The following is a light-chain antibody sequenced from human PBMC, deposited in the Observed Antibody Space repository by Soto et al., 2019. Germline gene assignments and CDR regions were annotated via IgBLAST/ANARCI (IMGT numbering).Light chain of an antibody. CDR1: QTISSR. CDR3: QQANSFPPT. CDR2: AAS. V-gene: IGKV1-12*01. J-gene: IGKJ2*01. Sequence: DIQMTQSPSSVSASVGDRVTITCRASQTISSRLAWYQRKPGKAPKLLIYAASSLQSGVPSRFIGSGSGTDFTLTISTLQPEDSATYYCQQANSFPPTFGQGTKLEIK.